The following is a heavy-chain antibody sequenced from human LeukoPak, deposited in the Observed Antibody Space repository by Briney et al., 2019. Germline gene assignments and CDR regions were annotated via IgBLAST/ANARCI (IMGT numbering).Heavy chain of an antibody. CDR3: AREREVRGVVYYGMDV. V-gene: IGHV1-18*01. D-gene: IGHD3-10*01. J-gene: IGHJ6*02. CDR2: ISTNNGNT. Sequence: GASVKVSCKASGYTFTKYGLSWVRQAPGQGLEWMGWISTNNGNTNYAQKFQGRVTITADKSTSTAYMELSSLRSEGTAVYYCAREREVRGVVYYGMDVWGQGTTVTVSS. CDR1: GYTFTKYG.